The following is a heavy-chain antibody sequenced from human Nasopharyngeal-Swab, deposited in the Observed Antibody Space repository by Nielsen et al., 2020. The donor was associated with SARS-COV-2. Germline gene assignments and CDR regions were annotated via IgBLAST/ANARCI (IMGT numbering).Heavy chain of an antibody. D-gene: IGHD3-16*02. CDR3: AKAAGLGDYVWGSYRYGYYFDS. CDR2: ISGSGGST. V-gene: IGHV3-23*01. J-gene: IGHJ4*02. CDR1: GFTFSSYA. Sequence: GESLKISCAASGFTFSSYAMSWVRQAPGKGLEWVSAISGSGGSTYYADPVKGRFTISRDNSKNTMCLQMNSLRAEDTAVYYCAKAAGLGDYVWGSYRYGYYFDSWGQGTLVTVSS.